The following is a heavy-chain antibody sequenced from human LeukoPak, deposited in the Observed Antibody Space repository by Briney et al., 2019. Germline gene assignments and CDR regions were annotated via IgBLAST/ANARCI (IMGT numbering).Heavy chain of an antibody. J-gene: IGHJ6*03. Sequence: PGGSLRLSCAASGFTFDHYTMHWVRQAPGKGLEWVSLISWDGGSTYYADSVKGRFTISRDNSKNSLYLQMNSLRTEDTALYYCAKAFSGDSGYMDVWGKGTTVTVSS. CDR1: GFTFDHYT. D-gene: IGHD7-27*01. CDR2: ISWDGGST. CDR3: AKAFSGDSGYMDV. V-gene: IGHV3-43*01.